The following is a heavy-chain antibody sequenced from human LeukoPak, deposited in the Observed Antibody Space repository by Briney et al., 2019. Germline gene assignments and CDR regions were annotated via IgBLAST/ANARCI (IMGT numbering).Heavy chain of an antibody. J-gene: IGHJ4*02. CDR1: GGSFSGYY. D-gene: IGHD4-17*01. CDR2: INHSGST. Sequence: SETLSLTCAVYGGSFSGYYWSWIRQPPGKGLEWTGEINHSGSTNYNPSLKSRVTISVDTSKNQFSLKLSSVTAADTAVYYCARGDDYGDPPLDYWGQGTLVTVSS. V-gene: IGHV4-34*01. CDR3: ARGDDYGDPPLDY.